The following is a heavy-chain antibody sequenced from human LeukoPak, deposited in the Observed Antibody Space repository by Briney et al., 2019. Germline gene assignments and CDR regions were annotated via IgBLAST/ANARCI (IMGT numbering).Heavy chain of an antibody. V-gene: IGHV4-31*03. CDR2: IYYSGST. CDR3: ARVNDSRGYYRYYFDY. Sequence: SETLSLTCTVSGGSISSGGYYWSWIRQHPGKGLEWIGYIYYSGSTYYNPSLKSRVTISVDTSKNQFSLKLSSVTAADTAVYYCARVNDSRGYYRYYFDYWGQGTLVTVSS. D-gene: IGHD3-22*01. CDR1: GGSISSGGYY. J-gene: IGHJ4*02.